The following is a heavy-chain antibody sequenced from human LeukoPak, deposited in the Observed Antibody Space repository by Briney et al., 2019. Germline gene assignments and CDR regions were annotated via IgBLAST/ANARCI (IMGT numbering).Heavy chain of an antibody. J-gene: IGHJ4*02. CDR2: INPDGGGT. CDR1: GYTFTGYY. Sequence: ASVKVSCKASGYTFTGYYIHWVRQAPGQGLDWMGWINPDGGGTNYAQKFQGRVTMHRDTSITTAYMELSRLRPDDTAVYYWARESSGYFLGYWGQGTLVTVSS. V-gene: IGHV1-2*02. D-gene: IGHD3-22*01. CDR3: ARESSGYFLGY.